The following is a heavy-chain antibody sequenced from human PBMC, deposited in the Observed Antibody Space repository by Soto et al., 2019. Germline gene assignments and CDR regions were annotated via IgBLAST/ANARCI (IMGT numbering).Heavy chain of an antibody. CDR3: AKGGVGSTSNAFDI. CDR1: GFTFRSYG. J-gene: IGHJ3*02. D-gene: IGHD1-26*01. V-gene: IGHV3-30*18. CDR2: ISYDGSNK. Sequence: GGSLRLSCAASGFTFRSYGMHWVRQAPGKGLEWVAVISYDGSNKYYADSVKGRFTISRDNSKNTLYLQMNSLRAEDTAVYYCAKGGVGSTSNAFDIWGQGTMVTVSS.